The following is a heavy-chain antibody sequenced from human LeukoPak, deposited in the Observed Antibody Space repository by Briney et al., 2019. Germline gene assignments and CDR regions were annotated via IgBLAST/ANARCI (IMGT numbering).Heavy chain of an antibody. Sequence: GGALRLSCAASGVTFSSYWMHWVCQAPGKGLVWVSRINSDGSSTSYADSVKGRFTISRDNAKNTLYLQMNSLRAEDTAVYYCGRYGSGDAFDICGQGTMVTVSS. CDR1: GVTFSSYW. J-gene: IGHJ3*02. CDR2: INSDGSST. D-gene: IGHD3-10*01. V-gene: IGHV3-74*01. CDR3: GRYGSGDAFDI.